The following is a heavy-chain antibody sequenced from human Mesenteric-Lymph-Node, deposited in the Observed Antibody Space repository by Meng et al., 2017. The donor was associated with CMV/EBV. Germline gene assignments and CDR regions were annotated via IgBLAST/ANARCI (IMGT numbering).Heavy chain of an antibody. D-gene: IGHD2-2*01. CDR3: ARVCSSTSCNDY. J-gene: IGHJ4*02. Sequence: LTCVVYGGSFSGFFWSWIRLPPGKGLEWIGEINQSGSTNYNPSLKSRVTMSVDTSKNQFSLKLRSVTAADTAIYYCARVCSSTSCNDYWGQGTLVTVSS. V-gene: IGHV4-34*01. CDR2: INQSGST. CDR1: GGSFSGFF.